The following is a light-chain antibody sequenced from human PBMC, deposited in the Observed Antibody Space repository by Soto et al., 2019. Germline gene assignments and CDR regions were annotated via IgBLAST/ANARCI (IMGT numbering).Light chain of an antibody. CDR1: QGVRSD. V-gene: IGKV3-15*01. J-gene: IGKJ4*01. CDR2: GAS. CDR3: QQYRKWPLT. Sequence: EIAMTQSPDTLSVSPGDRATLSCRASQGVRSDLAWYQQKAGQSPRLLIYGASTRAAETPARFSGSGSETEFTLTISSLQSEDFAVSYCQQYRKWPLTFGGGTKVDIK.